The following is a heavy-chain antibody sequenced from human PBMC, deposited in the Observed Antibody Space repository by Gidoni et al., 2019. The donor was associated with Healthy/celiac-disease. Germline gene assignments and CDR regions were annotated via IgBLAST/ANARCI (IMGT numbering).Heavy chain of an antibody. Sequence: QVQLQESGPGLVKPSQTLSLTCTVSGGSISSGGYYWSWIRQHPGKGLDWIGYIYCSGSTYYNPALKSRVTISVDTSKNQFSLKLSSVTAADTAVYYCARKSEFDWPNYYGMDVWGQVTTVTVSS. CDR3: ARKSEFDWPNYYGMDV. V-gene: IGHV4-31*03. D-gene: IGHD3-9*01. CDR1: GGSISSGGYY. J-gene: IGHJ6*02. CDR2: IYCSGST.